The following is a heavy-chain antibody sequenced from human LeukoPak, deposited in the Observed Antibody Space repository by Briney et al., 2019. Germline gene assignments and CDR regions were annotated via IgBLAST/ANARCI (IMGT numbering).Heavy chain of an antibody. CDR3: ARRAYCGGDCRDNGMDV. CDR1: GGSFSGYY. D-gene: IGHD2-21*02. J-gene: IGHJ6*02. CDR2: INHSGST. Sequence: PSETLSLTCAVYGGSFSGYYWSWIRQPPGKGLEWIGEINHSGSTNYNPSLKSRVTISVDTSKNQFSLKLSSVTAADTAVYYCARRAYCGGDCRDNGMDVWGQGTTVTVSS. V-gene: IGHV4-34*01.